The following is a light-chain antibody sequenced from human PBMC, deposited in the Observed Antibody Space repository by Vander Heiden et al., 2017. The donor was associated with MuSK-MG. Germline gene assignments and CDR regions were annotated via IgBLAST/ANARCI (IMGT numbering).Light chain of an antibody. J-gene: IGKJ4*01. Sequence: EIVLTQSPATLSLSPGEGATLSYRASQSVGNYLGWYQHKPGQAPRLLIYDASNRASGIPARFSGSGSGTDFTLTITSLEPEDFAVYFCQQRSAALTFGGGTTVEIK. CDR2: DAS. V-gene: IGKV3-11*01. CDR1: QSVGNY. CDR3: QQRSAALT.